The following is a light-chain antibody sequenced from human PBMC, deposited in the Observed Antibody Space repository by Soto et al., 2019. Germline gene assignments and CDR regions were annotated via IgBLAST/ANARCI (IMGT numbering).Light chain of an antibody. CDR2: DNT. J-gene: IGLJ1*01. Sequence: QLVLTQPPSISATPGQKVTISCSGWYSNIETNYVSWYQQLPGTAPKLLIYDNTERPSGVPDRFSGSKSGSSATLGITGLQTGDEADYYCATWDSSLSVGVFGTGTKLTVL. CDR3: ATWDSSLSVGV. V-gene: IGLV1-51*01. CDR1: YSNIETNY.